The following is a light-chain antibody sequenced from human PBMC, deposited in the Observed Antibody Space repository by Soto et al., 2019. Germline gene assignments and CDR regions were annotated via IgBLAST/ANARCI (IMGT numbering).Light chain of an antibody. Sequence: QSALTQPPSASGSPGQSVTISCTGTSSDVGGYNYVSWYQQHPGKAPKRMIYEVSKRPSGVPDRFSGSNSGNTASLTVSGLQAEDEAYYYCSSYAGSNHLVFGGGTTLTVL. J-gene: IGLJ2*01. V-gene: IGLV2-8*01. CDR3: SSYAGSNHLV. CDR1: SSDVGGYNY. CDR2: EVS.